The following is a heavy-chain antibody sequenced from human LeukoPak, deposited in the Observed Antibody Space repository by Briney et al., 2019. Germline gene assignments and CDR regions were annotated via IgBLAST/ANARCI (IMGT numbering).Heavy chain of an antibody. CDR3: ARVRTVEYSSSTAMFDAFDI. Sequence: SETLSLTCAVYGGSFSGYYWSWIRQPRGKGLEWIGEINHSGSTNYNPSLKSRVTISVDTSRNQFSLKLSSVTAADTAVYYCARVRTVEYSSSTAMFDAFDIWGQGTMVTVSS. CDR1: GGSFSGYY. CDR2: INHSGST. V-gene: IGHV4-34*01. D-gene: IGHD6-6*01. J-gene: IGHJ3*02.